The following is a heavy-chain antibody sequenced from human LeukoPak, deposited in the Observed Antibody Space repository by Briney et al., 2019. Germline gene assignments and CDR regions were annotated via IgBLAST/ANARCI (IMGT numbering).Heavy chain of an antibody. Sequence: SVKVSFKASGGTFSSYAISWVRQAPGQGLEWMGGIIPIFGTANYAQKFQGRVTITADESTSTAYMELSSLRSEDTAVYYCARTTYYYGSGSYFTPPDYWGQGTLVTVSS. CDR2: IIPIFGTA. CDR1: GGTFSSYA. V-gene: IGHV1-69*13. J-gene: IGHJ4*02. D-gene: IGHD3-10*01. CDR3: ARTTYYYGSGSYFTPPDY.